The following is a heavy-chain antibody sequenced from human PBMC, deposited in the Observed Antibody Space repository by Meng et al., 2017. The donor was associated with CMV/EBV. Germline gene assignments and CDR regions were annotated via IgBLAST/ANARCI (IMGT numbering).Heavy chain of an antibody. CDR2: ISSSSSYI. D-gene: IGHD2-8*01. J-gene: IGHJ5*02. Sequence: GGSLRLSCAASGFTFSSYSMNWVRQAPGKGLEWVSSISSSSSYICYADSVKGRFTVSRDNAKNSLYLQMNSLRAEDTAVYYCARLGGDIVLMNAWGQGTLVTVSS. CDR3: ARLGGDIVLMNA. V-gene: IGHV3-21*01. CDR1: GFTFSSYS.